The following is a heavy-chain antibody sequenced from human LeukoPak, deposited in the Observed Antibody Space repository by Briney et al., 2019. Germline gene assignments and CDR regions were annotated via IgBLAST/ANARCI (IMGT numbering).Heavy chain of an antibody. CDR1: GFTFSSYW. CDR2: INSDGSST. J-gene: IGHJ6*02. Sequence: GGSLRLSCAASGFTFSSYWMHWVRHAPGKGLVWVSRINSDGSSTSYADSVKGRFTISRDNAKNTLYLQMNSLRAEDTAVYYCARESYYYYGMDVWGQGTTVTVSS. V-gene: IGHV3-74*01. CDR3: ARESYYYYGMDV.